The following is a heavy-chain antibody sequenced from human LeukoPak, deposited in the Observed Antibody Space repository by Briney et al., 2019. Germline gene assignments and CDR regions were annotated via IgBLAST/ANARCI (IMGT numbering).Heavy chain of an antibody. CDR2: MFYSGST. D-gene: IGHD1-7*01. CDR3: ATSITGTTLYFFYTDV. V-gene: IGHV4-39*01. J-gene: IGHJ6*03. Sequence: SETMSLTCTVSGGSISSTGYHWGWIRQPPGKGLEWIGSMFYSGSTHYNPSLKSRVSISVDTSKNQLSLNLNSVTATDTAVYYCATSITGTTLYFFYTDVWGKGTTVTVSS. CDR1: GGSISSTGYH.